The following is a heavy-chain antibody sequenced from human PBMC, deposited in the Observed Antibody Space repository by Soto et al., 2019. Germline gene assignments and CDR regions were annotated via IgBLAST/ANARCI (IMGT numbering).Heavy chain of an antibody. J-gene: IGHJ6*02. V-gene: IGHV1-69*12. CDR2: IIPIFGTA. D-gene: IGHD6-13*01. CDR1: GGTFSSYA. CDR3: ARHTLPRIAAAGVYYYYGLDV. Sequence: QVQLVQSGAEVKNPGSSVKVSCKASGGTFSSYAISWVRQAPGQGLEWMGGIIPIFGTANYAQKFQGRVTITADESTSTAYMELSSLRSEDTAVYYCARHTLPRIAAAGVYYYYGLDVWGQGTTVTVSS.